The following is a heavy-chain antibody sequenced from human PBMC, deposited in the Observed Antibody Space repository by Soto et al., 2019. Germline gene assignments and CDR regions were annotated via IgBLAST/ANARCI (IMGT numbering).Heavy chain of an antibody. V-gene: IGHV3-15*01. CDR3: TTLAAYYDSAGYTVDY. D-gene: IGHD3-22*01. CDR1: GFTFTNAL. J-gene: IGHJ4*02. Sequence: GGSLRLSCAASGFTFTNALMSWVRQAPGKGLEWVGRIKSKTDGETTDYAAPVKGRFTISRDDSKNTLYLQMNSLKTEDTAVYYCTTLAAYYDSAGYTVDYWGQGILVTVSS. CDR2: IKSKTDGETT.